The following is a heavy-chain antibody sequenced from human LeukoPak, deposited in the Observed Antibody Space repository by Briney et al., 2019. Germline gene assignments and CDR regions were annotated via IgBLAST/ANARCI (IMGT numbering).Heavy chain of an antibody. J-gene: IGHJ4*02. CDR2: IYYSGST. CDR3: ARHPYPCTWIHRNDY. V-gene: IGHV4-39*01. CDR1: GGSISSSSYH. D-gene: IGHD5-18*01. Sequence: SETLSLTCTVSGGSISSSSYHWGWIRQPPGKGLEWIGSIYYSGSTYYNPSLKSRVTISVDTSKNQFSLKLRSVTAADTAVYYCARHPYPCTWIHRNDYWGQGTLVTVSS.